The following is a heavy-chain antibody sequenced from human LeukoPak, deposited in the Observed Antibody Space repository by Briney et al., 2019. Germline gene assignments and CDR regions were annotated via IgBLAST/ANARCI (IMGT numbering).Heavy chain of an antibody. CDR3: ARRPAIVSFRFDP. CDR2: ITHSGTT. CDR1: GGPFTGYY. D-gene: IGHD2/OR15-2a*01. V-gene: IGHV4-34*01. J-gene: IGHJ5*02. Sequence: SETLSLTCAVSGGPFTGYYWTWIRQAPGKGLEWIGEITHSGTTNYNPSLETRVTISVDMSNKRFSLQATSVTAAETGIYYCARRPAIVSFRFDPWGQGTLVTVSS.